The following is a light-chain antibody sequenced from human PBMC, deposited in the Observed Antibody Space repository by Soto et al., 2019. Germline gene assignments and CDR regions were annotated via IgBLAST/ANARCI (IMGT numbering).Light chain of an antibody. Sequence: DIVLTQSPGTLSLSPGERATLSCGASQSINSRSLAWYQQKPGQPPRLLIYDASSRATGIPDRFSASGSGTDFTLPISRLEPDDFAVYYCQQYVVSPYTFGQGTKVEIK. J-gene: IGKJ2*01. CDR1: QSINSRS. CDR3: QQYVVSPYT. CDR2: DAS. V-gene: IGKV3-20*01.